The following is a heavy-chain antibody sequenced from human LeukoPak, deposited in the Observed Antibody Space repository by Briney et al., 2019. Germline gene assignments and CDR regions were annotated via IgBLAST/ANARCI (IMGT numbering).Heavy chain of an antibody. CDR1: GFTFSSYA. CDR3: AKSTPSWEQYKKVDLDY. J-gene: IGHJ4*02. V-gene: IGHV3-23*01. D-gene: IGHD1-26*01. Sequence: GGSLRLSCAASGFTFSSYAMSWVRQAPGKGLEWVSAISGSGGSTYYADSVKGRFTISRDNSKNTLYLQMNSLRAEDTAVYYCAKSTPSWEQYKKVDLDYWGQGTLVTVSS. CDR2: ISGSGGST.